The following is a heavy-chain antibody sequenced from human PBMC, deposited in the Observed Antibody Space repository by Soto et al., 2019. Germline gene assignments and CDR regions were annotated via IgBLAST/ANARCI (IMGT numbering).Heavy chain of an antibody. V-gene: IGHV3-53*01. CDR3: AKGSSSSYYYYYYMDV. D-gene: IGHD6-6*01. Sequence: GGSLRLSCAASGFTVSSNYMSWVRQAPGKGLEWVSVIYSGGSTYYADSVKGRFTISRDNSKNTLYLQMNSLRAEDTAVYYCAKGSSSSYYYYYYMDVWGKGTTVTVSS. CDR2: IYSGGST. CDR1: GFTVSSNY. J-gene: IGHJ6*03.